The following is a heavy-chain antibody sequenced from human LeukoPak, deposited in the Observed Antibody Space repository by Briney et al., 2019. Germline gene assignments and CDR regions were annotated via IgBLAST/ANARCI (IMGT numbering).Heavy chain of an antibody. J-gene: IGHJ4*02. CDR2: INPNSGGT. Sequence: ASVKVSCKASGYTFTGYFINWVRQAPGQGLEWMGWINPNSGGTYYAQKFQGRGTMTRDTSISTAYMELSRLTSDDTAVYYCASTLAAGTSYFDYWGQGTLVTVSS. CDR3: ASTLAAGTSYFDY. D-gene: IGHD6-13*01. V-gene: IGHV1-2*02. CDR1: GYTFTGYF.